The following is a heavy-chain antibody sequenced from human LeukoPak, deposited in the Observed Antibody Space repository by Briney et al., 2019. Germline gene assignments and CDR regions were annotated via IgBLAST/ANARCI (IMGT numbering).Heavy chain of an antibody. CDR1: GGSISNAGYS. CDR3: ARHRPHTIGIAAAPDIRNSLGFDP. V-gene: IGHV4-30-2*01. J-gene: IGHJ5*02. D-gene: IGHD6-13*01. Sequence: PSETLSLTCAVSGGSISNAGYSWGWIRQPPGKGLEWIGYIYHSGSTNYNPSLKSRVTISVDTSKNQFSLKLSSVTAADTAVYYCARHRPHTIGIAAAPDIRNSLGFDPWGQGTLVTVSS. CDR2: IYHSGST.